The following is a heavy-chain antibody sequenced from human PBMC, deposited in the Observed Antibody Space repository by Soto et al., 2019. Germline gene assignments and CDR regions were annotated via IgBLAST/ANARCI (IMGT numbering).Heavy chain of an antibody. CDR2: INHSGST. J-gene: IGHJ5*02. CDR3: ARARIAARRWFDP. V-gene: IGHV4-34*01. D-gene: IGHD6-6*01. CDR1: GGSFSGYY. Sequence: QVQLQPGGARLFKPSETLSLTCAVHGGSFSGYYLSRIRQPPRKGLGWIGEINHSGSTNYNPSLKSRVTISVDTSKNQFSLKLSSVTAADTAVYYCARARIAARRWFDPWGQGTLVTVSS.